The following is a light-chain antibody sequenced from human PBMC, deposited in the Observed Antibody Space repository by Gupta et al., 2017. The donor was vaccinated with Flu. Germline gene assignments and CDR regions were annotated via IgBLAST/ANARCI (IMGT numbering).Light chain of an antibody. J-gene: IGLJ1*01. CDR2: EDN. V-gene: IGLV1-51*01. CDR1: TSNIGSHY. CDR3: GTMDSIRSGS. Sequence: QSVLTQPPSVSAAPGQKVTISCSGSTSNIGSHYVSWYQQVPGTAPKLLIYEDNKRPSGIPDRFSGSKSGTSATLDITGRQTGDEADYYCGTMDSIRSGSFGTGTKVTVL.